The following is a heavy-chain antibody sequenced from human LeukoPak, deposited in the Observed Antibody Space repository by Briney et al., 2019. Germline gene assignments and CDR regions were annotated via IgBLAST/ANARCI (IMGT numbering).Heavy chain of an antibody. V-gene: IGHV3-23*01. CDR3: AKDTGSLAVAGTPFDY. D-gene: IGHD6-19*01. CDR1: GFTFTSYA. CDR2: ISDSGGST. Sequence: GGSLRLSCAASGFTFTSYAMSWVRQAPGKGLVWVAGISDSGGSTYYADSVKGRFTISRDNSKNTLYLQMNSLRAEDTALYYCAKDTGSLAVAGTPFDYWGQGALVTVSS. J-gene: IGHJ4*02.